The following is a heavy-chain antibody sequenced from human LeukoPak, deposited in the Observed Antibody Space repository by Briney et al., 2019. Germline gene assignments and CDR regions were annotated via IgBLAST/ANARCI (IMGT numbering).Heavy chain of an antibody. CDR1: GFTSSSYA. D-gene: IGHD3-22*01. CDR3: AKDYYDSSGYYAHAEYFQH. J-gene: IGHJ1*01. V-gene: IGHV3-23*01. Sequence: GGSLRLSCAASGFTSSSYAMSWVRQAPGKGLEWVSAISGSGGSTYYADSVKGRFTISRDNSKNTLYLQMNSLRAEDTAVYYCAKDYYDSSGYYAHAEYFQHWGQGTLVTVSS. CDR2: ISGSGGST.